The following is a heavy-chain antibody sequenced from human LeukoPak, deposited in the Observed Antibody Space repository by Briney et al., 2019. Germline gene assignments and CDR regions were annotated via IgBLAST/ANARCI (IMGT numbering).Heavy chain of an antibody. J-gene: IGHJ4*02. V-gene: IGHV1-3*01. CDR1: GYTFTSYA. CDR2: INAGNGNT. CDR3: AREDYDSSGSYYFDY. D-gene: IGHD3-22*01. Sequence: GASVKVSCKASGYTFTSYAMHWVRQAPGQRLEWMGWINAGNGNTKYSQKFQGRVTITADESTSTAYMELSSLRSEDTAVYYCAREDYDSSGSYYFDYWGQGTLVTVSS.